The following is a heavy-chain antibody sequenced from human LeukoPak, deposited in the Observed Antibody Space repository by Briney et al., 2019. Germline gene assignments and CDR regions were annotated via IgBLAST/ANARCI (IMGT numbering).Heavy chain of an antibody. V-gene: IGHV3-7*04. CDR1: GFTSSTYW. CDR2: IKEDGSEK. J-gene: IGHJ4*02. Sequence: GGSLRLSCAASGFTSSTYWMSWVRQAPGKGLEWVANIKEDGSEKYYVDSVKGRFTISRDNAKNSLYLQMNSLRVEDTAVYHCARARLAVSGNYFENWGQGTLVTVSS. D-gene: IGHD6-19*01. CDR3: ARARLAVSGNYFEN.